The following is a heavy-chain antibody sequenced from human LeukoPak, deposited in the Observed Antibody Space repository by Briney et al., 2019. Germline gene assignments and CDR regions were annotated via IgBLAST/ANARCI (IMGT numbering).Heavy chain of an antibody. Sequence: LSETLSLTCAVYGGSFSGYYWSWIRQPPGKGLEWIGEINHSGSTNYNPSLKSRVTISVDTSKNQFSLKLSSVTAADTAVYYCARGRLPLWSGRKTTQNWFDPWGQGTLVTVSS. V-gene: IGHV4-34*01. CDR3: ARGRLPLWSGRKTTQNWFDP. J-gene: IGHJ5*02. D-gene: IGHD3-3*01. CDR2: INHSGST. CDR1: GGSFSGYY.